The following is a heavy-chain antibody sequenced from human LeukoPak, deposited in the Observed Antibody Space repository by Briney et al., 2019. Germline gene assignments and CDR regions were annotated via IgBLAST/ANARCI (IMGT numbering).Heavy chain of an antibody. CDR2: ISYDGSNK. Sequence: GRSLRLSCAASGFTFSSYGMHWVRQAPGKGLEWVAVISYDGSNKYYADSVKDRFTISRDNSKNTLYLQMNSLRAEDTAVYYCAKHSSSWFGGEIDYWGQGTLVTVSS. J-gene: IGHJ4*02. CDR1: GFTFSSYG. V-gene: IGHV3-30*18. CDR3: AKHSSSWFGGEIDY. D-gene: IGHD6-13*01.